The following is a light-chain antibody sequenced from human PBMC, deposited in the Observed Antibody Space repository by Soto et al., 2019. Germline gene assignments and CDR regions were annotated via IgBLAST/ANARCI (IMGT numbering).Light chain of an antibody. Sequence: EIVMTQSPDTLSVSPGERATLSCRASRSISSKLAWYQQKPGQAPRLLIYDASTRDAGIPARISANGSGTYFTLTSSSLQSEDFAGYYCQKFENWPHTFGHGTKVDSK. V-gene: IGKV3-15*01. J-gene: IGKJ1*01. CDR1: RSISSK. CDR3: QKFENWPHT. CDR2: DAS.